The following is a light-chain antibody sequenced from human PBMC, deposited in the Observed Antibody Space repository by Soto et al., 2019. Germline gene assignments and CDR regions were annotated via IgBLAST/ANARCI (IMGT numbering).Light chain of an antibody. Sequence: DSQMPQCPSTLAASVGDRVTITCRASQSISSWLAGYQQKPGKAPKLLIYKASLVQRGVPSRFSGSGSGTEFTLTISSLQPEDFATYYCQQYDRYPVTFGGGTKVEVK. CDR2: KAS. V-gene: IGKV1-5*03. CDR3: QQYDRYPVT. CDR1: QSISSW. J-gene: IGKJ4*01.